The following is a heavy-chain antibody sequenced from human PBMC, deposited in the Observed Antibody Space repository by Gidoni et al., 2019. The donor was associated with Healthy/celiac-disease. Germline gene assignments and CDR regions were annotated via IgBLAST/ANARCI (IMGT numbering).Heavy chain of an antibody. J-gene: IGHJ4*02. Sequence: QLQLQESGPGLVKPSETLSLTCTVSGGSISSSSYYWGWIRQPPGKGLEWIGSIYYSGSTYYNPSLKSRVTISVDTSKNQFSLKLSSVTAADTAVYYCAGIAVAGSYYFDYWGQGTLVTVSS. CDR2: IYYSGST. V-gene: IGHV4-39*01. CDR1: GGSISSSSYY. CDR3: AGIAVAGSYYFDY. D-gene: IGHD6-19*01.